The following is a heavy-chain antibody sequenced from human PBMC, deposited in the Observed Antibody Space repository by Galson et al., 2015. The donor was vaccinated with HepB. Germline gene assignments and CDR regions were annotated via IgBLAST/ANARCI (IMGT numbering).Heavy chain of an antibody. CDR3: ARLLDGSFDY. J-gene: IGHJ4*02. Sequence: QSGAEVKKPGESLKISCKGSEYRFSNYWIGWVRQMSGKGLEWMGLIYPGDSHIRYSPSFQGQVTISADKSFSTAYLHWSSLKASGTAMYYCARLLDGSFDYWGQGTLVTVSS. V-gene: IGHV5-51*03. CDR1: EYRFSNYW. CDR2: IYPGDSHI. D-gene: IGHD6-19*01.